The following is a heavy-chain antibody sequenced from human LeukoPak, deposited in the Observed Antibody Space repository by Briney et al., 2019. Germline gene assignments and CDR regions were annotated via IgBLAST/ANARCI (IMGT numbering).Heavy chain of an antibody. CDR3: SRVRCSSASCDWSGYYGMDV. D-gene: IGHD2-2*01. CDR2: IRNRVNSYTT. CDR1: GFTVSSNY. Sequence: AASGFTVSSNYMDWVRQAPGKGLEWVGRIRNRVNSYTTEYATSMKDRFTISRDDSKNSLNLQMDSLKAEDTAVYYCSRVRCSSASCDWSGYYGMDVWGQGTTVTVSS. J-gene: IGHJ6*02. V-gene: IGHV3-72*01.